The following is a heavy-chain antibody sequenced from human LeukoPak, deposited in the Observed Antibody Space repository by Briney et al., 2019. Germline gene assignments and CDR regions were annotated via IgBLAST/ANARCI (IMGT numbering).Heavy chain of an antibody. Sequence: ASVKVSCKASGYTFTNHDINWVRQASGQGLEWMGWMNPKSGNTGYLQKFQGRVTMTRDTSMSTAFMELSSLTSEDTAVYYCARSHDSSGYPLPVWGQGTLVTVSS. CDR2: MNPKSGNT. CDR1: GYTFTNHD. J-gene: IGHJ4*02. D-gene: IGHD3-22*01. CDR3: ARSHDSSGYPLPV. V-gene: IGHV1-8*01.